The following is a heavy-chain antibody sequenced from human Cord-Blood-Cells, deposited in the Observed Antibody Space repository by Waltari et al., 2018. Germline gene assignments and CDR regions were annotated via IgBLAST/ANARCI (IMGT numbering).Heavy chain of an antibody. D-gene: IGHD4-4*01. CDR3: ASSTVKWYFDL. CDR2: RKQDGSEK. J-gene: IGHJ2*01. CDR1: GFTFSSYW. Sequence: EVQLVESGGGLVQPGGSLRLSCAASGFTFSSYWMSWVRQAPGKGLEWVANRKQDGSEKYYVESEKGRFTISRENAKNSLYLQMNSLRAEDTAVYYCASSTVKWYFDLWGRGTLVTVSS. V-gene: IGHV3-7*01.